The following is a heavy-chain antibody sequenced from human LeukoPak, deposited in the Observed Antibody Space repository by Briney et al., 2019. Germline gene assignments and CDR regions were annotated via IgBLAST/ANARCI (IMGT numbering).Heavy chain of an antibody. CDR1: GYTFTSYD. J-gene: IGHJ4*02. Sequence: ASVKVSCKASGYTFTSYDMNWVRQATGQGLEWMGWMNPNSGNTGYAQKFQGRVTMTRNTSISTAYMELSSPRSEDTAVSYCARLWSMVRGVIKLFDYWGQGTLVTVSS. V-gene: IGHV1-8*01. D-gene: IGHD3-10*01. CDR2: MNPNSGNT. CDR3: ARLWSMVRGVIKLFDY.